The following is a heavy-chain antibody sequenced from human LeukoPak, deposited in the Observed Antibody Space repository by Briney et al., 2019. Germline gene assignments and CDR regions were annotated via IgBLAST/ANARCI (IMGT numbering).Heavy chain of an antibody. D-gene: IGHD3-10*01. Sequence: ASVKVSCKASGGTFNSYAISWVRQAPGQGLEWMGGIIPMSDTANYPQKFRGRLTITADIPTSTVYMELSSLRSEDTAVYYCARVMGDGSGSSWGQGTLVTVSS. CDR3: ARVMGDGSGSS. J-gene: IGHJ5*02. CDR1: GGTFNSYA. V-gene: IGHV1-69*06. CDR2: IIPMSDTA.